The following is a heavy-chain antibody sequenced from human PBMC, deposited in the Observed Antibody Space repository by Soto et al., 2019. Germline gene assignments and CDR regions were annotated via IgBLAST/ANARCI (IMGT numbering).Heavy chain of an antibody. J-gene: IGHJ3*02. CDR2: ISSNGGST. CDR3: ARVITMVRGDAFDI. Sequence: PGVSLRLSCAASGFTFSSYAMHWVRQAPGKGLEYVSAISSNGGSTYYANSVKGRFTISRDNSKNTLYLQMGSLRAEDMAVYYCARVITMVRGDAFDIWGQGT. V-gene: IGHV3-64*01. D-gene: IGHD3-10*01. CDR1: GFTFSSYA.